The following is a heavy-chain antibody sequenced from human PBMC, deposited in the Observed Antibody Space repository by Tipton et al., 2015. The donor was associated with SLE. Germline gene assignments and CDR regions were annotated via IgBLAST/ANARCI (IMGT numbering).Heavy chain of an antibody. CDR3: AKSLGTRLSGPQAFDV. CDR1: GFSFSMYA. CDR2: IGGNGGGT. D-gene: IGHD2-2*01. V-gene: IGHV3-64*04. Sequence: QLVQSGGALVQPGGSLRLSCSVSGFSFSMYAMHWVRQAPGKGLEYVSGIGGNGGGTYYVDSVQGRFTISRDTSKNTVYLHMNSLRVDDTAVYYCAKSLGTRLSGPQAFDVWGQGTMVTVSS. J-gene: IGHJ3*01.